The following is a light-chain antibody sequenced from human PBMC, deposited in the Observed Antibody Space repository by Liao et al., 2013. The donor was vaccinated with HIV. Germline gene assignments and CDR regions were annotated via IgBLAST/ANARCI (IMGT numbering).Light chain of an antibody. CDR1: GLGDKY. Sequence: SYEMTQPPSVSVSPGQTASVTCSGDGLGDKYVSWYQQRPGHSPILVIYEDDKRPSGIPERFSGSNSGNTATLTISGAQAMDEGDYYCQAWDRGMGVFGTGTKVTVL. V-gene: IGLV3-1*01. J-gene: IGLJ1*01. CDR3: QAWDRGMGV. CDR2: EDD.